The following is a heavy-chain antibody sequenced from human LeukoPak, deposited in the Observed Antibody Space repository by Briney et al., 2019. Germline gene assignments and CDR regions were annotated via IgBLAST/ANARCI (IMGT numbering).Heavy chain of an antibody. CDR1: GFTFSSYA. D-gene: IGHD6-19*01. V-gene: IGHV3-30*04. CDR2: ISYDGSNK. J-gene: IGHJ4*02. CDR3: ASPTVAGTPYFDY. Sequence: GGSLRLSCAASGFTFSSYAMHWVRQAPGKGLEWVAVISYDGSNKYYADSVKGRFTISRDNSKSTLYLQMNSLRAEDTAVYYCASPTVAGTPYFDYWGQGTLVTVSS.